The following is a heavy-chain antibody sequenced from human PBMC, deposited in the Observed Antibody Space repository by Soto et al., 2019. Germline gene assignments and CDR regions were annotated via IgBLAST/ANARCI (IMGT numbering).Heavy chain of an antibody. CDR3: AKGEGYSGYDPFDY. CDR1: GFTFSSYA. Sequence: VQLVESGGGVVQPGGSLRLSCAASGFTFSSYAMHWVRQAPGKGLEWVAVISYDGSNKYYADSVKGRFTISRDNSKNTLYLQMNSLRAEDTAVYYCAKGEGYSGYDPFDYWGQGTLVTVSS. V-gene: IGHV3-30-3*01. CDR2: ISYDGSNK. D-gene: IGHD5-12*01. J-gene: IGHJ4*02.